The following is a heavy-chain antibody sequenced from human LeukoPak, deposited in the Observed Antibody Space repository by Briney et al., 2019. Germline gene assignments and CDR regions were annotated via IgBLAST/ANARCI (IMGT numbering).Heavy chain of an antibody. D-gene: IGHD4-23*01. CDR3: GRDSSDYGGKGVDY. Sequence: GGSLRLSCAASGFTVSSNYMSWVRQAPGKGLEWVSVIYSGGSTYYADSVKGRFTISRDNSKNTLYLQMNSLRAEDTAVYYCGRDSSDYGGKGVDYWGQGTLVTVSS. CDR1: GFTVSSNY. V-gene: IGHV3-53*01. CDR2: IYSGGST. J-gene: IGHJ4*02.